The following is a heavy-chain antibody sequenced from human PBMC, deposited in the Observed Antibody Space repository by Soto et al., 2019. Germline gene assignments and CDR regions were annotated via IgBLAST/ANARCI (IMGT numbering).Heavy chain of an antibody. Sequence: PGGSLRLSCAASGFTFSSYSMNWVRQAPGKGLEWVSSISSSSSHIYYADSVKGRFTISRDNAKNSLYLQMNSLRAEDTAVYYCARSPYSGSYEYTWGQGTLVTVSS. J-gene: IGHJ5*02. CDR2: ISSSSSHI. CDR1: GFTFSSYS. V-gene: IGHV3-21*01. CDR3: ARSPYSGSYEYT. D-gene: IGHD1-26*01.